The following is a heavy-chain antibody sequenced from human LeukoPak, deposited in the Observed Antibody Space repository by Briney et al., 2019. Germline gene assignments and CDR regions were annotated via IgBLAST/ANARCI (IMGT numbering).Heavy chain of an antibody. CDR3: ARDFNMDSSTSPYWYFDL. J-gene: IGHJ2*01. D-gene: IGHD6-13*01. CDR2: INPSGGST. CDR1: GYTFTSYY. Sequence: ASVKVSCKASGYTFTSYYMHWVRQAPGQGLEWMGIINPSGGSTSYAQKFQGRVTMTRDTSTSTVYMELSSLRSEDTAVYYCARDFNMDSSTSPYWYFDLWGRGTLVTVSS. V-gene: IGHV1-46*01.